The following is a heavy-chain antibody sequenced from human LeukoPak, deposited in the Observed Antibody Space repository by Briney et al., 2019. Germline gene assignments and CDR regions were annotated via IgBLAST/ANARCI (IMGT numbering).Heavy chain of an antibody. CDR2: IYSSGSA. CDR1: GGSISPYY. J-gene: IGHJ4*02. V-gene: IGHV4-59*08. Sequence: SETLSLTCTVSGGSISPYYWSWIRQPPGKGLEWIGYIYSSGSANYNPSLKSRVTISVDTSKNQFSLKLSSVTAADMAVYYCARMGGYSGYATHWGQGTLVTVSS. CDR3: ARMGGYSGYATH. D-gene: IGHD5-12*01.